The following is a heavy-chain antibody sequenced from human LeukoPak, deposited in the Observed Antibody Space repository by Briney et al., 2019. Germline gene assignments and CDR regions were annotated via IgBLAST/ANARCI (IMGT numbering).Heavy chain of an antibody. CDR3: AKGDSNDYGFTNYYYYMDV. J-gene: IGHJ6*03. Sequence: GGSLRLSCAASGFTFSNYAVSWVRQAPGKGLEWVSTISGSGRSTYYADSVKGRFTISRDNSKNTVYLHMSSLRAEDTAVYYCAKGDSNDYGFTNYYYYMDVWGKGTTVTVSS. CDR2: ISGSGRST. V-gene: IGHV3-23*01. D-gene: IGHD3/OR15-3a*01. CDR1: GFTFSNYA.